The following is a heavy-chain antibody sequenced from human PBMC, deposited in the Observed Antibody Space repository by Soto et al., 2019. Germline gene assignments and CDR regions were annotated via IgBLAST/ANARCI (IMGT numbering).Heavy chain of an antibody. CDR3: ARSLRTIAVAGTAYYYGMDV. Sequence: SGPTLVNPTQTLTLTCTFSGFSLSTSGMCVSWIRQPPGKALEWLALIDWDDDKYYSTSLKTRLTISKDTSKNQVVLTMTNMDPVDTATYYCARSLRTIAVAGTAYYYGMDVWGQGTTVTVS. CDR2: IDWDDDK. D-gene: IGHD6-19*01. J-gene: IGHJ6*02. V-gene: IGHV2-70*01. CDR1: GFSLSTSGMC.